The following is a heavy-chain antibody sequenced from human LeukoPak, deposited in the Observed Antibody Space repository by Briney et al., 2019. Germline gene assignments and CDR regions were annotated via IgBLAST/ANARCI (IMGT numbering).Heavy chain of an antibody. J-gene: IGHJ5*02. CDR2: IYTSGST. V-gene: IGHV4-4*07. D-gene: IGHD6-13*01. CDR1: GDSISSYY. CDR3: ARDGIAAAAEGWFDP. Sequence: PSETLSLTCTVSGDSISSYYWSWIRQPAGKGLEWIGRIYTSGSTNYNPSLKSRVTISVDKSKNQFYLKLSPVTAADTAVYYCARDGIAAAAEGWFDPWGQGTLVTVSS.